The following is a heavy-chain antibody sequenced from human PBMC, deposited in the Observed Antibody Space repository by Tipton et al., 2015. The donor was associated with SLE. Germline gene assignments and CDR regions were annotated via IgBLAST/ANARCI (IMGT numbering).Heavy chain of an antibody. CDR2: NSAYNGNT. J-gene: IGHJ4*02. CDR1: GYTFTSYG. CDR3: ARDLEGYYDSSGSLGY. V-gene: IGHV1-18*01. Sequence: QLVQSGAEGKKPGASVKVSCKASGYTFTSYGISWVRQAPGQGLEWMGWNSAYNGNTNYAQKLQGRVTMTTDTSTSTAYMELRSLRSDDTAVYYCARDLEGYYDSSGSLGYWGQGTLVTVSS. D-gene: IGHD3-22*01.